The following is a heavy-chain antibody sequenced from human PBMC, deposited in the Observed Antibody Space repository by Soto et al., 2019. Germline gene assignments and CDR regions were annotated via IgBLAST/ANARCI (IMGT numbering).Heavy chain of an antibody. CDR3: VKDLVVLSAIFDS. Sequence: GSLRLSCAASGFTFGSYAMGWVRQAPGKGLEWVPGIVASGGRTFYADSAKGRFTISRDNSRSTLYLQMNSLRADDTAVYYCVKDLVVLSAIFDSWGRGTLVTVSS. V-gene: IGHV3-23*01. J-gene: IGHJ4*02. CDR1: GFTFGSYA. D-gene: IGHD2-21*02. CDR2: IVASGGRT.